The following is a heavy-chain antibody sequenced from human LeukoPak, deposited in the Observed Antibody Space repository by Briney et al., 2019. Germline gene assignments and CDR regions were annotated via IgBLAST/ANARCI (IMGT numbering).Heavy chain of an antibody. CDR1: GCTFSSYS. CDR3: ARDLKPKYYYDSSGYYYFGY. CDR2: IIPIFGTA. D-gene: IGHD3-22*01. Sequence: SVKVSCKASGCTFSSYSISWVRQAPGQGLEWMGGIIPIFGTANYAQKFQGRVTITADESTSTAYMELSRLRSEDTAVYYCARDLKPKYYYDSSGYYYFGYWGQGTLVTVSS. J-gene: IGHJ4*02. V-gene: IGHV1-69*13.